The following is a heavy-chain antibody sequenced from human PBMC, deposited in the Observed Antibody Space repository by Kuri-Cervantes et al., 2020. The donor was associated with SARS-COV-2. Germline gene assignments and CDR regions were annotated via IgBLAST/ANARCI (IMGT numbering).Heavy chain of an antibody. V-gene: IGHV1-24*01. CDR3: ATDQGGWKGFDY. CDR1: GCTLTELS. D-gene: IGHD1-1*01. J-gene: IGHJ4*02. Sequence: ASVKVSCKVSGCTLTELSMHWVRQAPGKGLEWMGGFDPEDGETIYAQKFQGRVTMTEDTSTDTAYMELSSLRSEDTAVYYCATDQGGWKGFDYWGQGTLVTVSS. CDR2: FDPEDGET.